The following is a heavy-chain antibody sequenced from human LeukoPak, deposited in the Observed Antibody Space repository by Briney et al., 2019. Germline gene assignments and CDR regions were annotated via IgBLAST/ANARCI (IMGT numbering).Heavy chain of an antibody. CDR1: GDSISNSAYY. J-gene: IGHJ6*02. D-gene: IGHD3-10*01. V-gene: IGHV4-39*01. CDR3: ARKTPGTSVDV. Sequence: PSETLSLTCTVSGDSISNSAYYWVWIRPPPGKGLEWIGTITNTGNTYSNPSLKSRVTISIDTSRTQISLKLTSVTAADTAVFYCARKTPGTSVDVWGQGTPVTVSS. CDR2: ITNTGNT.